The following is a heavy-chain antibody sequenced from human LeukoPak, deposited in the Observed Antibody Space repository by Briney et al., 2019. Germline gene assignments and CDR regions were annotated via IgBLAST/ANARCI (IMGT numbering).Heavy chain of an antibody. Sequence: PRGGSLSLSCAASDFSFSTYAMTWVRRAPGKGLEWVSGISASNGRTYYADPVRGRFTISRDNSKNTLYLQMNSLRAEDTAVYYCAKSASSSSWYYFDYWGQGALVTVSS. CDR3: AKSASSSSWYYFDY. CDR2: ISASNGRT. CDR1: DFSFSTYA. J-gene: IGHJ4*02. D-gene: IGHD6-13*01. V-gene: IGHV3-23*01.